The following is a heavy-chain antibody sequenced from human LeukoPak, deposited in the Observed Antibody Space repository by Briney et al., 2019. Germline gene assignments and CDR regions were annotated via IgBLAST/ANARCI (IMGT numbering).Heavy chain of an antibody. D-gene: IGHD3-10*01. V-gene: IGHV3-33*06. Sequence: GGSLRLSCAASGFTFSSYGMHWVRQAPGKGLEWVAVIWYDGSSKYYADSVKGRFTTSRDNSKNTLYLQMNSLRAEDTAVYYCAKAGGSGPTDYWGQGTLVTVSS. CDR2: IWYDGSSK. CDR1: GFTFSSYG. CDR3: AKAGGSGPTDY. J-gene: IGHJ4*02.